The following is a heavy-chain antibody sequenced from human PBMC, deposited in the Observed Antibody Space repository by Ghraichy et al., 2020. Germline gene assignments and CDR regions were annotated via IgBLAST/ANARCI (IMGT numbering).Heavy chain of an antibody. Sequence: SETLSLTCTVSDDSISSSSYYWGWIRQPPGKGLEWIGNIYYNGGTFYNPSLKSRVTLSVDTSKNQFSLKLSSVIAADTAVYYCARLPLYSSGSYSPHYSPHYFDYWGQGTLVTVSS. CDR1: DDSISSSSYY. CDR2: IYYNGGT. CDR3: ARLPLYSSGSYSPHYSPHYFDY. D-gene: IGHD3-22*01. J-gene: IGHJ4*02. V-gene: IGHV4-39*01.